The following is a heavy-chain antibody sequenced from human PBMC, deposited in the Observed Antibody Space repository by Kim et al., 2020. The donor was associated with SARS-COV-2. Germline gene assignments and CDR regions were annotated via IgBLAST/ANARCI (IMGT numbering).Heavy chain of an antibody. CDR3: TTEGDIATGGSGLFFDY. V-gene: IGHV3-15*01. J-gene: IGHJ4*02. CDR2: IKSKTDGGTT. Sequence: GGSLRLSCAASGFTFSNAWMSWVRQAPGKGLEWVGRIKSKTDGGTTDYAAPVKGRFTISRDDSKNTLYLQMNSLKTEDTAVYYCTTEGDIATGGSGLFFDYWGQGTLVTVSS. CDR1: GFTFSNAW. D-gene: IGHD5-12*01.